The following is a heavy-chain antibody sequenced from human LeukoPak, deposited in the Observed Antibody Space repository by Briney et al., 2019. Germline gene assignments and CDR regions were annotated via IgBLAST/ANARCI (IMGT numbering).Heavy chain of an antibody. V-gene: IGHV1-2*02. Sequence: ASVKVSCKASGYTFTGYYMHWVRQAPGQGLEWMGWINPNSGGTNYAQKFQGRVTMTRNTSISTAYMELSSLRSEDTAVYYCATSYYDSSGYYYYYYGMDVWGQGTTVTVSS. D-gene: IGHD3-22*01. J-gene: IGHJ6*02. CDR2: INPNSGGT. CDR1: GYTFTGYY. CDR3: ATSYYDSSGYYYYYYGMDV.